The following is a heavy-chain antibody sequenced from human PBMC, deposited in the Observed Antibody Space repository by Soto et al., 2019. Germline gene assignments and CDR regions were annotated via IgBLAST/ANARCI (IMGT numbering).Heavy chain of an antibody. D-gene: IGHD4-17*01. CDR1: GGSISSGGYY. CDR2: IYYSGST. J-gene: IGHJ5*02. Sequence: QVQLQESGPGLVKPSQTLSLTCTVSGGSISSGGYYWSWIRQHPGKGLEWTGYIYYSGSTYYNPSLKSRVTISVDTSKNQFSLKLSSVTAADTAVYYCARDRDGDYGDHGSWFDPWGQGTLVTVSS. CDR3: ARDRDGDYGDHGSWFDP. V-gene: IGHV4-31*03.